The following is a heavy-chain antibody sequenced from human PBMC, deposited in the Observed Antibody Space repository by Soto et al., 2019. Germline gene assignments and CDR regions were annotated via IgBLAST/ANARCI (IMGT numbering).Heavy chain of an antibody. V-gene: IGHV5-51*01. CDR1: GYSFTSYW. J-gene: IGHJ5*02. D-gene: IGHD3-22*01. CDR2: IYPGDSDT. CDR3: ASRLYDSSVYSPFDP. Sequence: PGESLKISCKGSGYSFTSYWIGWVRQMPGKGLEWMGTIYPGDSDTRYSPSFQGQVTISADKSISTAYLQWSSLKASDTAMYYCASRLYDSSVYSPFDPWGQGTLVTVSS.